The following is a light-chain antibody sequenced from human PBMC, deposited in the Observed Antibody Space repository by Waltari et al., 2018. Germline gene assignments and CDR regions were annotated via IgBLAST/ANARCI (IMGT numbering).Light chain of an antibody. J-gene: IGKJ2*01. V-gene: IGKV1-5*03. CDR1: QSVRNW. CDR2: KAS. CDR3: QQYNAGHT. Sequence: DIQMTQSPSTLSASVGDRVTITCRASQSVRNWLAWYQQKPGKAPRLLIYKASTLESGGPSRFSGSGSGTEFTLTISSLQPDDFATYYCQQYNAGHTYGQGTKLEIK.